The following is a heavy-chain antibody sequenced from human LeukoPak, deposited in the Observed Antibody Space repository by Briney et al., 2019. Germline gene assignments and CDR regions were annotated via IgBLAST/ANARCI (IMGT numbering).Heavy chain of an antibody. V-gene: IGHV3-7*01. CDR3: ARAGW. J-gene: IGHJ4*02. CDR1: GFTFSDHW. Sequence: PGGSLRLSCAASGFTFSDHWMSWVRQAPGKGPEWVASIKQDGSERYYVGSVKGRFTISRDNAKNSLYLQMNSLRAEDTAVYYCARAGWWGQGTLVTVSS. CDR2: IKQDGSER. D-gene: IGHD6-19*01.